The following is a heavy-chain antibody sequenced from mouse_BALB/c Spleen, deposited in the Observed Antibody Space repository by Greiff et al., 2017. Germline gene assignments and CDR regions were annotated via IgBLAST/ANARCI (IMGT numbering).Heavy chain of an antibody. Sequence: EVQLQESGAELVKPGASVKLSCTASGFNIKDTYMHWVKQRPEQGLEWIGRIDPANGNTKYDPKFQGKATITADTSSNTAYLQLSSLTSEDTAVYYCAFYYGYDVGFAYWGQGTLVTVSA. CDR2: IDPANGNT. CDR1: GFNIKDTY. CDR3: AFYYGYDVGFAY. J-gene: IGHJ3*01. D-gene: IGHD2-2*01. V-gene: IGHV14-3*02.